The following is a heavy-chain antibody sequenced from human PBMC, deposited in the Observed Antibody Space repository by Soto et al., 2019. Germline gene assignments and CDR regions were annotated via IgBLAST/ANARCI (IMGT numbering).Heavy chain of an antibody. Sequence: EVQLVESGGGLVQPGGSLRLSCIASGFTFSDPYMDWVRQAPGKGLEWVGRTRNKANSYTTEYAASVKGRFTISRDDSKNSLYLQMNSLKTEDTAVYYCASEWFGESRYFNYWGQGTLVTVSS. CDR2: TRNKANSYTT. CDR3: ASEWFGESRYFNY. CDR1: GFTFSDPY. J-gene: IGHJ4*02. V-gene: IGHV3-72*01. D-gene: IGHD3-10*01.